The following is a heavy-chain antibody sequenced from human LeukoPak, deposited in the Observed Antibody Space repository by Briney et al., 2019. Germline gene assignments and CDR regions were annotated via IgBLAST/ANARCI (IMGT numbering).Heavy chain of an antibody. CDR2: INPSGGST. J-gene: IGHJ6*02. V-gene: IGHV1-46*01. Sequence: ASVKVSCKASGYTFTSYYMHWVRQAPGQGLEWMGIINPSGGSTSYAQKFQGRVTMTRDTSTSPVYMELSSLRSEDTAVYYCARGGGPMTSYYYYGMDVWGQGTTVTVPS. CDR3: ARGGGPMTSYYYYGMDV. CDR1: GYTFTSYY. D-gene: IGHD2-15*01.